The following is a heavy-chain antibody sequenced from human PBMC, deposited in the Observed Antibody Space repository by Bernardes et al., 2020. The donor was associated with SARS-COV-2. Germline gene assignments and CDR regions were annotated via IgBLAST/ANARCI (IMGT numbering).Heavy chain of an antibody. CDR1: GFTLSSYA. V-gene: IGHV3-23*01. CDR3: ARDGYNWIPFDH. Sequence: GGSLRLSCAASGFTLSSYAMSWVRQAPGKGLEWVSSISGTGGSTDYADSVKGRFAISRDNSQNRLYLQMNSLRAEDTAIYYCARDGYNWIPFDHWGKGTLVTVSS. J-gene: IGHJ4*02. CDR2: ISGTGGST. D-gene: IGHD1-1*01.